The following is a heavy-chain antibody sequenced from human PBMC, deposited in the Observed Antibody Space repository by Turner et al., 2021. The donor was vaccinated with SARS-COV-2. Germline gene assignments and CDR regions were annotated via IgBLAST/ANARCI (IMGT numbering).Heavy chain of an antibody. D-gene: IGHD3-10*01. CDR2: IHTSGST. V-gene: IGHV4-34*01. J-gene: IGHJ4*02. Sequence: QVHLQQWGAGLLKPSETLSLPCAVYGGSFSGYYWTWIRQPAGKGLGWIGEIHTSGSTYYNPSRKSRVTISQDTSKRQFSLNLSSVTAADTAVYHCSRGDGSRKSGVLWGQGTLVTVSS. CDR1: GGSFSGYY. CDR3: SRGDGSRKSGVL.